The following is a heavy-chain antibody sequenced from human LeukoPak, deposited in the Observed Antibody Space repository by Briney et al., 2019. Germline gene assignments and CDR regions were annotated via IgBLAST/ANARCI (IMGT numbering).Heavy chain of an antibody. CDR2: ISGDNGET. V-gene: IGHV1-18*01. J-gene: IGHJ4*02. D-gene: IGHD1-26*01. CDR3: VRDTGIGSLRADFDY. Sequence: ASVKVSCKASGYIFTNYGISWVRQAPGQGLEWMGWISGDNGETHSTRRTQGRLTMTTDTTTSTAYLELGSLRSDDTAVYFCVRDTGIGSLRADFDYWGQGTLVTASS. CDR1: GYIFTNYG.